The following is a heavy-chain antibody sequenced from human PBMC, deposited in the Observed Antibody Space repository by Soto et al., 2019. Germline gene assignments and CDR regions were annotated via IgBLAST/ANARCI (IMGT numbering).Heavy chain of an antibody. CDR2: ISGNSGRI. V-gene: IGHV3-9*01. Sequence: EVDLVESGGGLAQPGRSLRLSCVASGFTFDDHGMHWVRQIPGRGLEWVSGISGNSGRIGYAESVKGRFTIFRDNAKNSLYLEMNSLRQEDTALYYCVRDTSSGWHLKDHWGQGVQVSVSS. CDR3: VRDTSSGWHLKDH. J-gene: IGHJ4*02. D-gene: IGHD3-9*01. CDR1: GFTFDDHG.